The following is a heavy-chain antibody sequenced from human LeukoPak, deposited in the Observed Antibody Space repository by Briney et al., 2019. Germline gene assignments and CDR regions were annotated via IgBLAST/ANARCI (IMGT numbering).Heavy chain of an antibody. Sequence: GGSLRLSCAASGFTFSSYAMHWVRQAPGKGLEWVAVISYDGSNKYYADSVKGRFTISRDTSKNTLYLQVNSLRGEDTAVYYCARAGGGHFFYGMDVWGQGTTVTVSS. CDR2: ISYDGSNK. J-gene: IGHJ6*02. CDR3: ARAGGGHFFYGMDV. V-gene: IGHV3-30*04. D-gene: IGHD3-16*01. CDR1: GFTFSSYA.